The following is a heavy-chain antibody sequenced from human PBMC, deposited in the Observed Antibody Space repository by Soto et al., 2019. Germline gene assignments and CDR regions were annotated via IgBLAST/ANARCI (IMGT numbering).Heavy chain of an antibody. D-gene: IGHD3-9*01. CDR2: ISGSGGST. CDR3: AKGGYDILPGYWCPDY. J-gene: IGHJ4*02. CDR1: GFTFSSYA. Sequence: PGGSLRLSCAASGFTFSSYAMSWVRQAPGKGLEWVSAISGSGGSTYYADSVKGRFTISRDNSKNTLYLQMNSLRAEDTAVYYCAKGGYDILPGYWCPDYWGQGTLVTVSS. V-gene: IGHV3-23*01.